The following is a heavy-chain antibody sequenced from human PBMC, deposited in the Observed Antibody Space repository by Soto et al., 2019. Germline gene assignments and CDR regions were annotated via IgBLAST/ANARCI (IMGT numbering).Heavy chain of an antibody. CDR2: IYSSGYT. V-gene: IGHV4-30-4*01. CDR1: GGSISSGDYY. J-gene: IGHJ3*02. Sequence: SETLSLTCTVSGGSISSGDYYWSWIRQPPGKGLEWIGYIYSSGYTHSNPSLTSRVSISVDTSKNQFSLNLRSVTAADAAVYYCYRGISTMATPDAFDTWGQGTLVTVSS. D-gene: IGHD3-10*01. CDR3: YRGISTMATPDAFDT.